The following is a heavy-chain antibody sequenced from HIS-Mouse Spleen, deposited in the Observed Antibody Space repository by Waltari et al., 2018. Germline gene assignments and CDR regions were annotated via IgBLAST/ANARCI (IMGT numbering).Heavy chain of an antibody. CDR2: IGTAGDT. CDR1: GFTFSSYD. Sequence: EVQLVESGGGLVQPGGSLRLSCAASGFTFSSYDMLLVLQATGKGLEWVSAIGTAGDTYYPGSVKGRFTISRENAKNSLYLQMNSLRAGDTAVYYCARGYSNYVPYFDYWGQGTLVTVSS. D-gene: IGHD4-4*01. CDR3: ARGYSNYVPYFDY. J-gene: IGHJ4*02. V-gene: IGHV3-13*01.